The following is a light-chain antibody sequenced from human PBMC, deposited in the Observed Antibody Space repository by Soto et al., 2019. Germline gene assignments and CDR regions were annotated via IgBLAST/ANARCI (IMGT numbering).Light chain of an antibody. J-gene: IGLJ1*01. CDR3: FSYAGSSTHV. V-gene: IGLV2-23*01. CDR1: SSDVGSYDL. Sequence: QSALTQPASVSGSPGQSITISYTGTSSDVGSYDLVSWYQHHPGKAPKLMIYEGTKRPSGVSNRFSGSKSGNTASLTISGLLAEDDADYYCFSYAGSSTHVFGSGTKLTVL. CDR2: EGT.